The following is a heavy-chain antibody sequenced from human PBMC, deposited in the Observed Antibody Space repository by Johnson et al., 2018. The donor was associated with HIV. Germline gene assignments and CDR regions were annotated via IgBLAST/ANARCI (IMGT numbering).Heavy chain of an antibody. CDR2: IYSSGST. CDR1: GFTVSTNY. D-gene: IGHD1-7*01. Sequence: QLVESGGGLIQPGGSLRLSCAASGFTVSTNYMSWVRQAPVKGLDWVSVIYSSGSTYYTDSVKGRFTTSRDNSKNTVYLQMNSLRAEDTAVYYCARDTVRGELELPDGFDIWGQGTMVTVSS. J-gene: IGHJ3*02. V-gene: IGHV3-53*01. CDR3: ARDTVRGELELPDGFDI.